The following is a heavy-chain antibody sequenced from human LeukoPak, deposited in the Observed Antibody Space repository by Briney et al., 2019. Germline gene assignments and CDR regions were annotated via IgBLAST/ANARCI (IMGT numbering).Heavy chain of an antibody. CDR3: AQGSHYYGSGSHRRGHYFDY. CDR1: GFTFRTYG. Sequence: GGSLRLSCAASGFTFRTYGMHWVRQAPGKGLEWVAVVRYDGGNKHYADSVKGQFTISRDNSKNTLYLQMNSLRDEDTAVYYCAQGSHYYGSGSHRRGHYFDYWGQGTLVTVSS. V-gene: IGHV3-30*02. J-gene: IGHJ4*02. D-gene: IGHD3-10*01. CDR2: VRYDGGNK.